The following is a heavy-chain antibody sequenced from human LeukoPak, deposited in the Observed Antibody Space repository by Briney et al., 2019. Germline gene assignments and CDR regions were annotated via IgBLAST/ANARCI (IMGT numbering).Heavy chain of an antibody. D-gene: IGHD4-17*01. CDR3: ARFPNYGDSYYFDY. Sequence: SETLSLTCTVSGGSISSDYWSWIRQPPGKGLEWIGYISYSGTTNYNPSLKSRITISVDTSKNQFSLKLNSVTAADTAVYYCARFPNYGDSYYFDYWGQGTLVTVTS. J-gene: IGHJ4*02. V-gene: IGHV4-59*01. CDR2: ISYSGTT. CDR1: GGSISSDY.